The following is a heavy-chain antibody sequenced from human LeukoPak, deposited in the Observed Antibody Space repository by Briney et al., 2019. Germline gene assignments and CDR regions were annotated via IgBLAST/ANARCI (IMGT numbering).Heavy chain of an antibody. D-gene: IGHD6-13*01. Sequence: ASVKVSCKASGYTFTSYYFHWVRQAPGQGLEWVGIINPSGGTIRYAQNFEGRVTMTRDTSTSTVYMELSSLRSEDTAVYYCPRRPAAAGGVGFDYWGQGTLVTVSS. CDR2: INPSGGTI. CDR3: PRRPAAAGGVGFDY. J-gene: IGHJ4*02. V-gene: IGHV1-46*01. CDR1: GYTFTSYY.